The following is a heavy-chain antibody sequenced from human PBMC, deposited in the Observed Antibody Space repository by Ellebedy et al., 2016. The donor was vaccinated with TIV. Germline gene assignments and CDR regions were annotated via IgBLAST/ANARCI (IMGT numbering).Heavy chain of an antibody. CDR3: AGGELLSLFDY. D-gene: IGHD3-10*01. CDR2: LSYDGSNQ. CDR1: GFRFRTYG. Sequence: GGSLRLSXAASGFRFRTYGMRWVRQAPGKGLEWVAGLSYDGSNQFYADSVRGRFTISRDNANNTLYLQMNGLRTEDTAVYYCAGGELLSLFDYWGQGTLVTVSS. V-gene: IGHV3-30*03. J-gene: IGHJ4*02.